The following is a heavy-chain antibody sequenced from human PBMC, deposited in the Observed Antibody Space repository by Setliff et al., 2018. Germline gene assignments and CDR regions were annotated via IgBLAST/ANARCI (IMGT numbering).Heavy chain of an antibody. Sequence: TLSLTCAVSGGSISSGDASWSWVRQPPGKGLEWIGYIYYSGSTYYNPSLKSRVTISVDTSKNQFSLKLSSVTAADTAVYYCARRGAGMQYGDYVTFDPWGQGTLVTVSS. V-gene: IGHV4-30-2*03. CDR2: IYYSGST. D-gene: IGHD4-17*01. J-gene: IGHJ5*02. CDR1: GGSISSGDAS. CDR3: ARRGAGMQYGDYVTFDP.